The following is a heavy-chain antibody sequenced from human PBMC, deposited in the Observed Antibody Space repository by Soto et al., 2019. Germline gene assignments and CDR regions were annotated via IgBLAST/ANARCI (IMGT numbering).Heavy chain of an antibody. CDR1: GGTFSSYA. J-gene: IGHJ4*01. CDR3: ARYCSSTSFYYYFDD. CDR2: IIPIFGTA. D-gene: IGHD2-2*01. Sequence: AVKISCKASGGTFSSYAISWVRQAPGQGLEWMGGIIPIFGTANYAQKFQGRVTITADESTSTAYMELSSMRSEDTAVYYCARYCSSTSFYYYFDDWGHGPPVTVPS. V-gene: IGHV1-69*01.